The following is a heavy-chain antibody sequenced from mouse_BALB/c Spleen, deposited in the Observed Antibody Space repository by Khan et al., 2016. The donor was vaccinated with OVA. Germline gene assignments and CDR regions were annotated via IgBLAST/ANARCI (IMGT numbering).Heavy chain of an antibody. CDR2: IDPSDSAT. V-gene: IGHV1-69*02. J-gene: IGHJ4*01. CDR1: GYTFTSYW. D-gene: IGHD2-10*02. Sequence: QVQLQQPGAELVKPGAPVKLSCKASGYTFTSYWMNWVKQRPGRGLEWIGRIDPSDSATHYNQKFKDKATLTVDKSASTAYLQLSSLTSEVSAVYYCARDQYGNYFYAMDYWGQGTSVTGSS. CDR3: ARDQYGNYFYAMDY.